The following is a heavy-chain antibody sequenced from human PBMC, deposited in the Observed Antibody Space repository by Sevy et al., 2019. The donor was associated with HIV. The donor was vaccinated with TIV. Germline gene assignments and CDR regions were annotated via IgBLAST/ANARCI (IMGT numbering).Heavy chain of an antibody. CDR1: GFTFSSYS. D-gene: IGHD6-19*01. J-gene: IGHJ4*02. V-gene: IGHV3-21*01. CDR3: AREGVGRIAVAVPDY. Sequence: GSLRLSCAASGFTFSSYSMNWVRQAPGKGLEWVSSISSSSSYIYYADSVKGRFTISRDNAKNSLYLHMNSLRAEDTAVYYCAREGVGRIAVAVPDYWGQGTLVTVSS. CDR2: ISSSSSYI.